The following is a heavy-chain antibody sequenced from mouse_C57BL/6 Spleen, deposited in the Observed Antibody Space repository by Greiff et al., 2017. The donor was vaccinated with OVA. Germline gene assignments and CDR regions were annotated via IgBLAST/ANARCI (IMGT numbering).Heavy chain of an antibody. Sequence: VKLQESGAELMKPGASVKLSCKATGYTFTGYWIEWVKQRPGHGLEWIGEILPGSGSTNYNEKFKGKATFTAYTSSNTAYMQLSSLTTEDSAIYYCARYYGSSGGWAMDYWGQGTSVTVSS. CDR2: ILPGSGST. V-gene: IGHV1-9*01. CDR1: GYTFTGYW. D-gene: IGHD1-1*01. CDR3: ARYYGSSGGWAMDY. J-gene: IGHJ4*01.